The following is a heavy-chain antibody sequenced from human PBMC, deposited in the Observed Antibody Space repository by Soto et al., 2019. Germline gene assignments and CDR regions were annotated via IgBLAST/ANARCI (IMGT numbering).Heavy chain of an antibody. CDR1: GFTFSSYA. CDR3: AKPGDTAMVRRGYYYMDV. J-gene: IGHJ6*03. D-gene: IGHD5-18*01. Sequence: GGSLRLSCAASGFTFSSYAMSWVRQAPGKGLEWVSAISGSGGSTYYADSVKGRFTISRDNSKNTLYLQMNSLRAEDTAVYYCAKPGDTAMVRRGYYYMDVWGKGTTVTVSS. V-gene: IGHV3-23*01. CDR2: ISGSGGST.